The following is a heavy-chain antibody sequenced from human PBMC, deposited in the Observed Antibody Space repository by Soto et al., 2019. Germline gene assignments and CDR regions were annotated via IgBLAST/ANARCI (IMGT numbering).Heavy chain of an antibody. V-gene: IGHV1-69*13. Sequence: GASVKVSCKASGGTFSSYAISWVRQAPGQGLEWMGGIIPIFGTANYAQKFQGRVTITADESTSTAYMELSSLRSEDTAVYYCARDRRYDSSGYIYGMDVWGQGTTVTVSS. CDR1: GGTFSSYA. D-gene: IGHD3-22*01. CDR2: IIPIFGTA. CDR3: ARDRRYDSSGYIYGMDV. J-gene: IGHJ6*02.